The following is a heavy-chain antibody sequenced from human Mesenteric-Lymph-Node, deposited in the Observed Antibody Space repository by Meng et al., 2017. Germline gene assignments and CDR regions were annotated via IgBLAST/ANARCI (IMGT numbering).Heavy chain of an antibody. CDR2: IYTSGST. J-gene: IGHJ3*02. V-gene: IGHV4-61*02. CDR1: GGSISSGSYY. Sequence: SETLSLTCTVSGGSISSGSYYWSWIRQPAGKGLEWIGRIYTSGSTNYNPSLKSRVTISVDTSKNQFSLKLSSVTAADTAVYYCARRVRVTAIHEDAFDIWGQGTMVTVSS. CDR3: ARRVRVTAIHEDAFDI. D-gene: IGHD2-21*02.